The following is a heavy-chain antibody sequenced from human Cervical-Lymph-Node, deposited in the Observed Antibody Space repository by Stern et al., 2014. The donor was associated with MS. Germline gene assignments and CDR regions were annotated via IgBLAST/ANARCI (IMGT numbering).Heavy chain of an antibody. D-gene: IGHD6-13*01. V-gene: IGHV1-69*01. CDR3: ALSSETSDRWYSLGYDL. J-gene: IGHJ5*02. CDR1: GGTFSKFP. Sequence: QVQLGQSGAEVTKPGSSVKVSCKASGGTFSKFPSSWVRQAPGQGLEWMGGIFPVFGTPTYAQEFRGRVTITADVSTSTVYMELSSLRSDDTAVYYCALSSETSDRWYSLGYDLWGQGTLFTVSS. CDR2: IFPVFGTP.